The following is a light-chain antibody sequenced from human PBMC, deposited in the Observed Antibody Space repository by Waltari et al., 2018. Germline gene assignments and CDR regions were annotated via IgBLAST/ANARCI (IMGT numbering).Light chain of an antibody. V-gene: IGLV2-14*03. J-gene: IGLJ2*01. CDR2: AVS. Sequence: QSALTQTASVSGSPGQSITISCTSASGDFGSSTSVFWYQQHPGRAPKPLTSAVSDRPSGISNRFSASKSGNTASLAISNLQADDEADYYCSSSTGYSLVFGGGTKLTVL. CDR3: SSSTGYSLV. CDR1: SGDFGSSTS.